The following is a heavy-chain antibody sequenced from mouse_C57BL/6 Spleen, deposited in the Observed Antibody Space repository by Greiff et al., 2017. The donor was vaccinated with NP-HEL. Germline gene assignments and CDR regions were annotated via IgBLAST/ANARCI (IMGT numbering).Heavy chain of an antibody. CDR1: GYTFTSYW. CDR3: ARAFSGRGYYFDY. CDR2: IDPSDSYT. J-gene: IGHJ2*01. Sequence: QVQLQQPGAELVRPGTSVKLSCKASGYTFTSYWMHWVKQRPGQGLEWIGVIDPSDSYTKYNQKFTGKATLTVDTSSSTAYMQLSSLTSEDSAVYYCARAFSGRGYYFDYWGQGTTLTVSS. D-gene: IGHD4-1*01. V-gene: IGHV1-59*01.